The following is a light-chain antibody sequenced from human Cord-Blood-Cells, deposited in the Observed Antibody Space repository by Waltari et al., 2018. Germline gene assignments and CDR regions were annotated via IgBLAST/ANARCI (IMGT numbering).Light chain of an antibody. J-gene: IGLJ1*01. CDR3: CSYAGSFYV. CDR1: SSDVGGYQY. Sequence: QSALTQPRSVSGSPGQSVTIPCTGTSSDVGGYQYVSWYQQHPGKAPKLMIYDVSKRPSGVPDRFSGSKSGNTASLTISGLQAEDEADYYCCSYAGSFYVFGTGTKVTVL. V-gene: IGLV2-11*01. CDR2: DVS.